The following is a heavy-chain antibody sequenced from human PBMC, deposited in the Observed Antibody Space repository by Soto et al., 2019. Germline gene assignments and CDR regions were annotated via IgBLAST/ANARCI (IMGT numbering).Heavy chain of an antibody. D-gene: IGHD2-15*01. Sequence: GGSLRLSCAASGFTFSSYAMSWVRQAPGMGLEWVSAISGSGGSTYYADSVKGRFTISRDNSKNTLYLQMNSLRAEDTAVYYCAKDLCSGGSCYGDYYYYYGMDVWGQGTTVTVSS. J-gene: IGHJ6*02. CDR1: GFTFSSYA. V-gene: IGHV3-23*01. CDR3: AKDLCSGGSCYGDYYYYYGMDV. CDR2: ISGSGGST.